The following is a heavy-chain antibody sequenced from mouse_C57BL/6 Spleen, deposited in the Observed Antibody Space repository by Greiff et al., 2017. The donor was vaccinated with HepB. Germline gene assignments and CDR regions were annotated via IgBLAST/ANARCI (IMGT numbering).Heavy chain of an antibody. D-gene: IGHD4-1*01. J-gene: IGHJ3*01. CDR3: TELGPQAWFAY. CDR2: IRLKSDNYAT. Sequence: EVQLVESGGGLVQPGGSMKLSCVASGFTFSNYWMNWVRQSPEKGLEWVAQIRLKSDNYATHYAESVKGMFTISRDDSQSSVYLQMNNLRAEDTGIYYCTELGPQAWFAYWGQGTLVTVSA. V-gene: IGHV6-3*01. CDR1: GFTFSNYW.